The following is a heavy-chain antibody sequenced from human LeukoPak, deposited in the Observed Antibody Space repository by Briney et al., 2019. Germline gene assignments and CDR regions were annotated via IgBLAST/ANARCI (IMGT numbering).Heavy chain of an antibody. CDR3: ARGLPPVMKYYFDY. Sequence: GGSLRLSCAASGFSFSSYGMHWVRQAPGRGLEWVAVMWYDGSNKYYADSVKGRFTISRDDSKNTLYLQMNSLRAEDTAMYYCARGLPPVMKYYFDYWGQGTLVTVSS. J-gene: IGHJ4*02. CDR2: MWYDGSNK. D-gene: IGHD4-11*01. CDR1: GFSFSSYG. V-gene: IGHV3-33*08.